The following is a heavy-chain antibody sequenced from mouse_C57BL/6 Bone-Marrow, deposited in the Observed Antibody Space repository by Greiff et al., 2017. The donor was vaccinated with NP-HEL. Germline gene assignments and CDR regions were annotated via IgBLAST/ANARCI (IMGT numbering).Heavy chain of an antibody. CDR1: GYTFTSYW. D-gene: IGHD1-1*01. Sequence: VKLQQPGAELVRPGTSVKLSCKASGYTFTSYWMHWVKQRPGQGLEWIGVIDPSDSYTNYNQKFKGKATLTVDTSSSTAYMQLSRLTSEDSAVYYCARYYGSSYSAWFAYWGQGTLVTVSA. CDR2: IDPSDSYT. CDR3: ARYYGSSYSAWFAY. V-gene: IGHV1-59*01. J-gene: IGHJ3*01.